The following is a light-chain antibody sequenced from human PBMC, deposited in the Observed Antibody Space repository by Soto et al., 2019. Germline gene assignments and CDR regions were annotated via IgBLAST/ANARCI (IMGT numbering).Light chain of an antibody. Sequence: QSVLTQPPSASVSPGQSVTISCTETSSDVGAYNYVSWYQQHPGKAPRLMIYDVSKRPSGVPDRFSGSKSGNTASLTVSGLQAEDEADYFCSSYAGRHSYVFGAGTTVTVL. J-gene: IGLJ1*01. V-gene: IGLV2-8*01. CDR3: SSYAGRHSYV. CDR1: SSDVGAYNY. CDR2: DVS.